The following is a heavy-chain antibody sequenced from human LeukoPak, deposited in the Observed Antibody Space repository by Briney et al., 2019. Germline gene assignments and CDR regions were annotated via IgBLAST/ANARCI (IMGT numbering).Heavy chain of an antibody. CDR2: IIPIFGTA. CDR3: ARDLYGPRWWFGEPRAFDI. D-gene: IGHD3-10*01. V-gene: IGHV1-69*05. CDR1: GGTFSSYA. J-gene: IGHJ3*02. Sequence: SVKVSCKASGGTFSSYAISWVRQAPGQGLEWMGRIIPIFGTANYAQKFQGRVTITTGESTSTAYMELSSLRSEDTAVYYCARDLYGPRWWFGEPRAFDIWGQGTMVTVSS.